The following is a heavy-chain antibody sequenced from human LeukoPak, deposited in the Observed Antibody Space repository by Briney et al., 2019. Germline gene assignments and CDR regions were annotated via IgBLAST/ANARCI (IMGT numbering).Heavy chain of an antibody. J-gene: IGHJ3*02. V-gene: IGHV1-69*01. CDR1: GGTFSSYA. Sequence: ASVKVSCKASGGTFSSYAISWVRQAPGQGLEWMGGIIPIFGTANYAQKFQGRVTITADESTSTAYMELSSLRSEDTAVYYCARDRVVVVPAAHYGAFDIWGQATMVTVSS. CDR2: IIPIFGTA. D-gene: IGHD2-2*01. CDR3: ARDRVVVVPAAHYGAFDI.